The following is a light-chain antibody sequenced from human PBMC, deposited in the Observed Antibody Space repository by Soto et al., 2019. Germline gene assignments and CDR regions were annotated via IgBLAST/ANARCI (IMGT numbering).Light chain of an antibody. Sequence: EVVLTQSPGTLSLYPGETATLSCRASQSLTSSYLAWYQQRPGQAPGLLIYGVSSRATGIPDRSSCSVSGTDFTLTIPRLEPEDFAVNYWQHYGYSLWTFGQGTQVDIK. V-gene: IGKV3-20*01. CDR1: QSLTSSY. J-gene: IGKJ1*01. CDR3: QHYGYSLWT. CDR2: GVS.